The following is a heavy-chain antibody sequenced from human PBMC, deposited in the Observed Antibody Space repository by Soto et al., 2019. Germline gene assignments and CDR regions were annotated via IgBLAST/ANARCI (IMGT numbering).Heavy chain of an antibody. J-gene: IGHJ4*01. CDR1: GFTFSSYW. CDR3: ARDRVGTTRDKAPDY. CDR2: MNQDGSEK. Sequence: GGSLRLSCAASGFTFSSYWMSWVRQTPGEGLEWVANMNQDGSEKYYVDSMKGRFTISRDNAKNSLYLQMNSLRAEDTAVYYCARDRVGTTRDKAPDYWGHGTLVTVSS. D-gene: IGHD1-26*01. V-gene: IGHV3-7*01.